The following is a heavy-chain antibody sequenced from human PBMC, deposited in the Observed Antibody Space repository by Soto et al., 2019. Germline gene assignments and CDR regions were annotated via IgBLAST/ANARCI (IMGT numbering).Heavy chain of an antibody. Sequence: EVQLLESGGGLVQPGGSLRLSCAASGFTFNSYAMNWVRQAPGKGLEWVSTISGNGGSTYYGDSVKGRFTISRDNSKNTLHLQMNSLRAEDTAVYYCAKDRIHYDSIDSWGQGTLVTVSS. D-gene: IGHD3-22*01. CDR2: ISGNGGST. J-gene: IGHJ4*02. CDR1: GFTFNSYA. V-gene: IGHV3-23*01. CDR3: AKDRIHYDSIDS.